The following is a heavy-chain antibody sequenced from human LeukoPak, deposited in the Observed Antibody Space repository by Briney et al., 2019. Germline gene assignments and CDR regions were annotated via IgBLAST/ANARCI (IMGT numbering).Heavy chain of an antibody. CDR1: GGSISSYY. J-gene: IGHJ3*02. CDR3: ARVGGYYDAFDI. V-gene: IGHV4-59*01. CDR2: IYYSGST. Sequence: SETLSLTCTVSGGSISSYYWSWIRQPPGKGLEWIGYIYYSGSTNYNPSLKSRVTIPVDASKNQFSLKLSSVTAADTAVYYCARVGGYYDAFDIWGQGTMVTVSS. D-gene: IGHD3-10*01.